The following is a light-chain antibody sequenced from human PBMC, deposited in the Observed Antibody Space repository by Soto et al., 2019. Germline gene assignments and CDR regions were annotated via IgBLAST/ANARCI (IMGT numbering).Light chain of an antibody. CDR3: TSYTSRFTIHV. Sequence: QSALTQPASVSGSPGQSITFSCTGTSSDIGGYNYVSWYQQHPGKAPKLMIYEVSNRPSGVSDRFSGSKSGNTASLTISGLQVEDEADYYCTSYTSRFTIHVFGTGIKLTVL. J-gene: IGLJ1*01. V-gene: IGLV2-14*01. CDR1: SSDIGGYNY. CDR2: EVS.